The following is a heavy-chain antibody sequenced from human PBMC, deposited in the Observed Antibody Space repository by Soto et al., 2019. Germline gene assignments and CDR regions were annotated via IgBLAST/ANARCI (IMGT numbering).Heavy chain of an antibody. V-gene: IGHV1-69*06. CDR2: IIPIFGTA. CDR3: ARGPDIVVVPAAIKGVPSWFDP. J-gene: IGHJ5*02. Sequence: QVQLVQSGAEVKQPGYSVKVSCKASGGTFSSYAISWVRQAPGQGLEWMGGIIPIFGTANYAQKFQGRVTITADKSTSTAYMELSSLGSEDTAVYYGARGPDIVVVPAAIKGVPSWFDPWGQGTLVTVSS. D-gene: IGHD2-2*02. CDR1: GGTFSSYA.